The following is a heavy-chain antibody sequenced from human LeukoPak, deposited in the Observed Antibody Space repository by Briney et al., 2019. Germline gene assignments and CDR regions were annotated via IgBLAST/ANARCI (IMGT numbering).Heavy chain of an antibody. J-gene: IGHJ6*02. Sequence: ASVKVSCKASGGTFSSYAISWVRQAPGQGLEWMGGIIPIFGTANYAQKFQGRVTITADESTSTAYMELSSLRSEDTAVYYCARVRDAYRYYYYGMDVWGQGTTVTVSS. D-gene: IGHD5-24*01. CDR1: GGTFSSYA. V-gene: IGHV1-69*13. CDR2: IIPIFGTA. CDR3: ARVRDAYRYYYYGMDV.